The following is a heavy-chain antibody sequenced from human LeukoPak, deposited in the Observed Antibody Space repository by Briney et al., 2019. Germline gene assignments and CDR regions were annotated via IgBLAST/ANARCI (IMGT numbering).Heavy chain of an antibody. CDR1: GFTVSSNY. CDR2: ISYDGSNK. V-gene: IGHV3-30*03. J-gene: IGHJ4*02. D-gene: IGHD4-17*01. CDR3: ARDIDGDYYFDY. Sequence: GGSLRLSCAASGFTVSSNYMSWVRQAPGKGLEWVAVISYDGSNKYYGDSVQGRFTISRDNSKNTLYLQMNSLRAEDTAVYYCARDIDGDYYFDYWGQGTLVTVSS.